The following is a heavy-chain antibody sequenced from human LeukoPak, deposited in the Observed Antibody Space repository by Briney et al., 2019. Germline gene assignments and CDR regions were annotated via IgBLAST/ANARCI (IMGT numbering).Heavy chain of an antibody. D-gene: IGHD6-19*01. CDR2: ISGSGGST. V-gene: IGHV3-23*01. Sequence: GGSLRLSCAAPGFTFSSYAMSWVRQAPGKGLEWVSAISGSGGSTYYADSVKGRFTISRDNSKNTLYLQMNSLRAEDTAVYYCAKGPDGWYFHDYWGQGTLVTVSS. CDR1: GFTFSSYA. J-gene: IGHJ4*02. CDR3: AKGPDGWYFHDY.